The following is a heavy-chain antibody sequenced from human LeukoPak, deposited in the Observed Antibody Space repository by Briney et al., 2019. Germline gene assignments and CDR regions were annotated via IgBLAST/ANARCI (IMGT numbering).Heavy chain of an antibody. CDR2: INSDGSST. CDR1: GFTFSSYW. J-gene: IGHJ4*02. Sequence: PGGSLRLSCAASGFTFSSYWMHWVRQAPGKGLVWVSRINSDGSSTSYADSVKGRFTISRDNAKNTLYLQMNSLRAEDTAVYYCARGNSSSWNGFDYFDYWGQGTLVTVSS. V-gene: IGHV3-74*01. CDR3: ARGNSSSWNGFDYFDY. D-gene: IGHD6-13*01.